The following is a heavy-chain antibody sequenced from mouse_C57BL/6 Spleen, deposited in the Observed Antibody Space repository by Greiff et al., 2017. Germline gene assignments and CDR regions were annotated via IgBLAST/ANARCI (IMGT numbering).Heavy chain of an antibody. D-gene: IGHD1-1*01. Sequence: QVQLQQSGAELVRPGTSVKMSCKASGYTFTNYWIGWAKQRPGHGLEWIGEIYPGGGYTNYNEKFKGKATLTADKSSSTAYMQFSSLTSEDSAIYYCARTIASDYYGSSPGDWGQGTTLSVAS. CDR1: GYTFTNYW. V-gene: IGHV1-63*01. CDR3: ARTIASDYYGSSPGD. CDR2: IYPGGGYT. J-gene: IGHJ2*01.